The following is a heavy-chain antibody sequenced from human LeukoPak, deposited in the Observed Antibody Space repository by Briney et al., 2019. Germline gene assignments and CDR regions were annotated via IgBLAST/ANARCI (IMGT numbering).Heavy chain of an antibody. CDR3: ARPRVVAAKGYYMDV. J-gene: IGHJ6*03. V-gene: IGHV1-69*06. CDR2: IIPIFGTA. D-gene: IGHD2-15*01. CDR1: GGTFSNYA. Sequence: ASVKVSCKASGGTFSNYAISWVRQAPGQGLEWMGGIIPIFGTANYAQKFQGRVTITADKSTSTAYMELSSLRSEDTAVYYCARPRVVAAKGYYMDVWGKGTTVTVSS.